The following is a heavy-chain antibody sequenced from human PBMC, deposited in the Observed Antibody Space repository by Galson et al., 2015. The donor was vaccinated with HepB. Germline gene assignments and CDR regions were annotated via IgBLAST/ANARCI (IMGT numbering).Heavy chain of an antibody. CDR1: GYTFTSYG. CDR2: ISAYNGNT. J-gene: IGHJ4*02. D-gene: IGHD3-16*01. CDR3: ARGGNDYIWGSLPELHYFDY. Sequence: SVKVSCKASGYTFTSYGISWVRQAPGKGLEWMGWISAYNGNTNYAQKLQGRVTMTTDTSTSTAYMELRSLRSDDTAVYYCARGGNDYIWGSLPELHYFDYWGQGTLVTVSS. V-gene: IGHV1-18*01.